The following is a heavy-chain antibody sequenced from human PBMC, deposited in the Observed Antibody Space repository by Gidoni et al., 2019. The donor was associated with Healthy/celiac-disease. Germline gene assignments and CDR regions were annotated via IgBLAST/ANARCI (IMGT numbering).Heavy chain of an antibody. D-gene: IGHD3-16*01. J-gene: IGHJ4*02. CDR3: ARGLWGSHC. V-gene: IGHV4-34*01. CDR2: INHSGST. Sequence: QVQLQQWGAGLLKPSETLSLTCAGYGGSFSGYYWSWIRQPPWKGREWIGEINHSGSTNYNPSLKSRVTISVDTSKNQFSLKLSSVTAADTAVYYCARGLWGSHCWGQGTLVTVSS. CDR1: GGSFSGYY.